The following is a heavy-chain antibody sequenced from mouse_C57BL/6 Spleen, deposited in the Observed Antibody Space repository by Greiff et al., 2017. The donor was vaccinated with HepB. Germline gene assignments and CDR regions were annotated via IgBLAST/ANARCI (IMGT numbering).Heavy chain of an antibody. CDR2: IDPENGDT. CDR3: TTISPYYFDY. D-gene: IGHD1-2*01. J-gene: IGHJ2*01. CDR1: GFNIKDDY. V-gene: IGHV14-4*01. Sequence: EVQLQQSGAELVRPGASVKLSCTASGFNIKDDYMHWVKQRPEQGLEWIGWIDPENGDTEYASKFQGKATITADTSSNTAYLQLSSLTSEDTAVYYFTTISPYYFDYWGQGTTLTVSS.